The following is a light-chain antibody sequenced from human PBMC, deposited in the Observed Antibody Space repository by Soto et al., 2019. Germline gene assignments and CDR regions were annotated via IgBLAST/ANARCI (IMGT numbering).Light chain of an antibody. V-gene: IGKV3-20*01. J-gene: IGKJ2*01. CDR1: QSVSRSS. Sequence: EVVLTQSPGTLSLSPGERATLSCSDSQSVSRSSLAWYQQKPGQAPRHLIYGASSRDTGIPDRFSGSGSGTAFTLTISRLEPEEFAVYYCKQYGSSPRYTFGQGTKLGIK. CDR3: KQYGSSPRYT. CDR2: GAS.